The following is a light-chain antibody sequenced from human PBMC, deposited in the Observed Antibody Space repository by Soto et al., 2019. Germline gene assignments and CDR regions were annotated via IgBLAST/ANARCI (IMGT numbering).Light chain of an antibody. V-gene: IGKV2-28*01. CDR2: LGS. Sequence: DIVMTQSPLSLPVTPGEPASISCRSSQSLLHSNGYNCLDWYLQKPGQSPQLLIYLGSNRASGVPDRFSGSGSGTDFTLQISRVEAEDVGVYYCMQELQSPYTFGQGTKLEIK. CDR1: QSLLHSNGYNC. CDR3: MQELQSPYT. J-gene: IGKJ2*01.